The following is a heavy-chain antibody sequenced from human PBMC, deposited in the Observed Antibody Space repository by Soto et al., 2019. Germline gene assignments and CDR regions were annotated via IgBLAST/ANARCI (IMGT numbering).Heavy chain of an antibody. CDR2: TNEGGSEK. J-gene: IGHJ1*01. CDR1: GFTFIKSW. D-gene: IGHD3-22*01. Sequence: GGSLRLSCAASGFTFIKSWMSWVRQVPGKGLEWVANTNEGGSEKYYVNSVKGRFTISRDNAKNSLYLQMDSLRAEDTAVYYCARELVVGPAEYFQHWGQGTRVTVSS. V-gene: IGHV3-7*01. CDR3: ARELVVGPAEYFQH.